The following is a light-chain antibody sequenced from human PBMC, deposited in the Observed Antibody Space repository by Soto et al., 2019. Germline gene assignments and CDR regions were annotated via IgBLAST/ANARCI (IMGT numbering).Light chain of an antibody. CDR3: QSSDSSLSGVV. CDR1: SSNIGAGYD. CDR2: GNS. J-gene: IGLJ2*01. Sequence: QSVLTQPPSVSGAPGQRVTISCTGSSSNIGAGYDVHWYQQLPGTDPKLLIYGNSNRPSGVPDRFSGSKSGTSASLAITGLQAEDEADYYCQSSDSSLSGVVFGGGTQLTVL. V-gene: IGLV1-40*01.